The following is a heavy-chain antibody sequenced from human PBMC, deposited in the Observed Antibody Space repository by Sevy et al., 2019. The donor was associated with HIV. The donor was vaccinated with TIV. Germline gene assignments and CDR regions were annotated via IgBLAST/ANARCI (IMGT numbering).Heavy chain of an antibody. CDR3: AKDGFKPSVGDENYYYYYMDV. D-gene: IGHD3-16*01. V-gene: IGHV3-23*01. J-gene: IGHJ6*03. Sequence: GGSLRLSCAASGFTFSSYAMSWVRQAPGKGLEWVSAISGSGGSTYYADSVKGRFTISRDNSKNTLYLQMNSLGAEDTAVYYCAKDGFKPSVGDENYYYYYMDVWGIGTTVTVSS. CDR2: ISGSGGST. CDR1: GFTFSSYA.